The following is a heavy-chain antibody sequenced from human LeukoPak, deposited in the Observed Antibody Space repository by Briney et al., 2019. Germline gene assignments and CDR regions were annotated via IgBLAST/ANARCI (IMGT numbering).Heavy chain of an antibody. CDR3: TRADEYGGNTL. J-gene: IGHJ4*02. Sequence: PGGSLRLSCAVSGFTFSDSWMHWVRQAPGKGLVWVSRIHSDGSITAYADSVKGRFTISRDNAKNTLYLQMNSLRAEDTGVYYCTRADEYGGNTLWGQGTLVTVSS. V-gene: IGHV3-74*01. CDR1: GFTFSDSW. CDR2: IHSDGSIT. D-gene: IGHD4-23*01.